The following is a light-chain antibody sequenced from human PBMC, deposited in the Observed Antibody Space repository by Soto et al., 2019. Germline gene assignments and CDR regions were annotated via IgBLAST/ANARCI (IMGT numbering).Light chain of an antibody. Sequence: QSVLTQPPSASGSPGQSVTISCTGTKNDIGVYDFVSWYQHHPGKAPRLIIYEVVQRPSGVPDRFSGSKSGNTASLTVFGHQAADEADYYCKSKAGSNTYVFGSGTKLTVL. CDR1: KNDIGVYDF. CDR3: KSKAGSNTYV. V-gene: IGLV2-8*01. CDR2: EVV. J-gene: IGLJ1*01.